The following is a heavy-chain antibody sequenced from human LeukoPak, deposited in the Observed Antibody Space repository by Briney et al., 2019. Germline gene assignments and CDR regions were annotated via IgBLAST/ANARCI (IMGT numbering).Heavy chain of an antibody. V-gene: IGHV3-7*01. Sequence: GGSLRLSCAASGFTFSSYWMSWVRQAPGKGLEWVANIKQDGSEKYYVDSVKGRFTISRDNAKNSLYLQMNSLRAEDTAVYYCASRRMGYYGSGSYYYYYYHMDVWGKGTTVTVSS. D-gene: IGHD3-10*01. CDR3: ASRRMGYYGSGSYYYYYYHMDV. J-gene: IGHJ6*03. CDR1: GFTFSSYW. CDR2: IKQDGSEK.